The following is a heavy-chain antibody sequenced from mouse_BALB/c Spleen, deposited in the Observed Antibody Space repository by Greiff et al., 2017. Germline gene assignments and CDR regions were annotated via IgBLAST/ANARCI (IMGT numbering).Heavy chain of an antibody. CDR1: GFTFSDYY. CDR2: ISDGGSYT. V-gene: IGHV5-4*02. J-gene: IGHJ1*01. CDR3: ARDRGHYYGYLRYFDV. D-gene: IGHD1-2*01. Sequence: EVHLVESGGGLVKPGGSLKLSCAASGFTFSDYYMYWVRQTPEKRLEWVATISDGGSYTYYPDSVKGRFTISRDNAKNNLYLQMSSLKSEDTAMYYCARDRGHYYGYLRYFDVWGAGTTVTVSS.